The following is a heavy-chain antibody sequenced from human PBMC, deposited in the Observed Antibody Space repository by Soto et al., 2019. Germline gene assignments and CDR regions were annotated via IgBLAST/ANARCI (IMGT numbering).Heavy chain of an antibody. J-gene: IGHJ4*02. CDR3: ARDGGRYYFNH. D-gene: IGHD3-16*01. CDR2: LWSDGSNK. V-gene: IGHV3-33*01. CDR1: GFTFSTFG. Sequence: QVQLVESGGGVVQPGRSLRLSCAASGFTFSTFGMHWVRQAPGKGLEWVAVLWSDGSNKYYADSVKGRFTVSRDNSKNTLYLQMHSLTAEDSAVYYCARDGGRYYFNHWGQGTLVTVSS.